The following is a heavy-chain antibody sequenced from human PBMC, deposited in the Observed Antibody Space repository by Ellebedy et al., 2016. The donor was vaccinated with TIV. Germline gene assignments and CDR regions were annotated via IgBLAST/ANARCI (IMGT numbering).Heavy chain of an antibody. J-gene: IGHJ4*02. V-gene: IGHV1-18*01. D-gene: IGHD1-1*01. Sequence: ASVKVSXKASGYPFTNYSITWVRQAPGQGLEWMGWISTYNGDTYHARRVQGRVTFTTDTSTNTAYMELRSLRSDDTAVYYCARGGRTTGTTRSLEYWGQGTLVTVSS. CDR3: ARGGRTTGTTRSLEY. CDR1: GYPFTNYS. CDR2: ISTYNGDT.